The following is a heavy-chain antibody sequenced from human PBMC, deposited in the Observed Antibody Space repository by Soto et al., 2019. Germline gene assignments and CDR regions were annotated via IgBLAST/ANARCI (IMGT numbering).Heavy chain of an antibody. CDR3: ANGYNWNDEPPDAFDI. CDR1: GFTFSNYG. J-gene: IGHJ3*02. CDR2: IWYDGSDK. Sequence: GGSLRLSCAASGFTFSNYGMHWVRQAPGKGLEWLAVIWYDGSDKYYADSVKGRFTISRDNSKNTLYLQMNSLRAEDTAVYYCANGYNWNDEPPDAFDIWGQGTMVTVSS. D-gene: IGHD1-20*01. V-gene: IGHV3-30*02.